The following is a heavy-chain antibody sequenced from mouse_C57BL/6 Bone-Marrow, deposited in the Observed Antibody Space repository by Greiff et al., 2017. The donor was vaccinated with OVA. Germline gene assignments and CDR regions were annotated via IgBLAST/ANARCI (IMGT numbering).Heavy chain of an antibody. CDR1: GYTFTSYW. Sequence: EVMLVESGTVLARPGASVKMSCKTSGYTFTSYWMHWVKQRPGQGLEWIGAIYPGNSDTSYNQKFKGKAKLTAVTSASTAYMELSSLTNVDSAVYYCARSASYYYGSSDAMDYWGQGTSVTVSS. CDR3: ARSASYYYGSSDAMDY. V-gene: IGHV1-5*01. J-gene: IGHJ4*01. D-gene: IGHD1-1*01. CDR2: IYPGNSDT.